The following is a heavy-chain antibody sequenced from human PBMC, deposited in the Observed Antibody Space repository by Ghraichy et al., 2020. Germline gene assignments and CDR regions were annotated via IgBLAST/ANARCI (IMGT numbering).Heavy chain of an antibody. CDR3: ATAIAAGGEVY. V-gene: IGHV3-48*02. CDR1: GFTFSTSS. Sequence: GGSLRLSCVASGFTFSTSSMNWVRQAPGKGLEWVSYISITSTTIHYADSVKGRFTISRDNAKNSLFLQIDSLRDEDTAVYYCATAIAAGGEVYWGQGTLVTVSS. J-gene: IGHJ4*02. D-gene: IGHD6-13*01. CDR2: ISITSTTI.